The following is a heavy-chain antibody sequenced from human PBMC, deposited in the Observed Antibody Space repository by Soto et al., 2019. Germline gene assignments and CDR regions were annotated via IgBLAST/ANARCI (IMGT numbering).Heavy chain of an antibody. CDR1: GVTVSNNW. Sequence: PGGSLRLSCAASGVTVSNNWMTWVRQAPGKGLELVSLIYSGGTTHYADSVKGRFTIYRDGSKNMVYLQMNGLRVEDTAVYYCARNLPETPLGYWGQGT. CDR3: ARNLPETPLGY. CDR2: IYSGGTT. V-gene: IGHV3-66*01. J-gene: IGHJ4*02. D-gene: IGHD2-15*01.